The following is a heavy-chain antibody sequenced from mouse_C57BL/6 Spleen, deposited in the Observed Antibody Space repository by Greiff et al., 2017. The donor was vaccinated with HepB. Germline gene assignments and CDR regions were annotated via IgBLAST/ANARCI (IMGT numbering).Heavy chain of an antibody. Sequence: EVQLQQSGAELVRPGASVKLSCTASGFNIKADYMHWVKQRPEQGLEWIGWIDPENGDTEYASKFQGKATITADTSSNTAYLQLSSLTSEDTAVYYCTRGDYAMDDWGQGTSVTVSS. J-gene: IGHJ4*01. CDR1: GFNIKADY. V-gene: IGHV14-4*01. CDR2: IDPENGDT. CDR3: TRGDYAMDD.